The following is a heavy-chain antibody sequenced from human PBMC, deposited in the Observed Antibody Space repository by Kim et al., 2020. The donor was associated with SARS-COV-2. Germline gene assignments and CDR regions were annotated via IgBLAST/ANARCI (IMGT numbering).Heavy chain of an antibody. CDR2: IYSGGSST. V-gene: IGHV3-23*03. J-gene: IGHJ4*02. Sequence: GGSLRLSCAASGFTFSSYAMSWVRQAPGKGLEWVSVIYSGGSSTYYADSVKGRFTISRDNSKNTLYLQMNSLRAEDTAVYYCAKAPAGFYDFWSGYYDGRYFDYWGQGTLVTVSS. CDR3: AKAPAGFYDFWSGYYDGRYFDY. CDR1: GFTFSSYA. D-gene: IGHD3-3*01.